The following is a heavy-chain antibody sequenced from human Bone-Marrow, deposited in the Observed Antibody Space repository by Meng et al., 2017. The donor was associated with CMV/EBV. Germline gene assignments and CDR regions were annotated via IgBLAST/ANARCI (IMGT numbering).Heavy chain of an antibody. CDR2: ISSSSSYI. V-gene: IGHV3-21*01. J-gene: IGHJ4*02. CDR1: GFTFSSYS. D-gene: IGHD1-1*01. Sequence: GGSLRLSCAASGFTFSSYSMNWVRQAPGKGLEWVSSISSSSSYIYYADSVKGRFTISRDNAKNSLYLQMDSLRAEDTAVYYCARVSRGWNDYWGQGTLVTVSS. CDR3: ARVSRGWNDY.